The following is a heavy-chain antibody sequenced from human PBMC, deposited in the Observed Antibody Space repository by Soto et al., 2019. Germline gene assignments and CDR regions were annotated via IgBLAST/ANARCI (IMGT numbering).Heavy chain of an antibody. Sequence: PGGSLRLSCAASGFTFSSFAMSWVRQAPGKGLDWVSVISGSDGSTYYADSVKGRFTISRDNSKSTLYLQMNSLRAEDTAVYYCAKDRERDAWYEDYWGQGTLVTVSS. D-gene: IGHD6-13*01. CDR1: GFTFSSFA. V-gene: IGHV3-23*01. CDR3: AKDRERDAWYEDY. J-gene: IGHJ4*02. CDR2: ISGSDGST.